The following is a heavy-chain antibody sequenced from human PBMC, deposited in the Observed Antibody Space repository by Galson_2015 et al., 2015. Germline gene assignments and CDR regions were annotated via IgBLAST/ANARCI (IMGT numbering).Heavy chain of an antibody. CDR3: ATTPLPTGYYYGMDV. CDR1: GFTLSSYA. D-gene: IGHD1-14*01. Sequence: SLRLSCAASGFTLSSYAMSWVRQAPGKGLEWVSAISGSGGSTYYADSVKGRFAISRDNSKNTLYLQMNSLRAEDTAVYYCATTPLPTGYYYGMDVWGQGTTVTVSS. J-gene: IGHJ6*02. V-gene: IGHV3-23*01. CDR2: ISGSGGST.